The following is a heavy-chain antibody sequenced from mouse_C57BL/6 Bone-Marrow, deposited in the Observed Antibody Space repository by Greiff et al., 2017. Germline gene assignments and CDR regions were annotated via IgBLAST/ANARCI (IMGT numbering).Heavy chain of an antibody. CDR2: ISSGSSTI. V-gene: IGHV5-17*01. CDR3: ARRYDYDGFAY. D-gene: IGHD2-4*01. J-gene: IGHJ3*01. CDR1: GFTFSDYG. Sequence: EVMLVESGGGLVKPGGSLKLSCAASGFTFSDYGMHWVRQAPEKGLEWVAYISSGSSTIYYADTVKGRFTISRDNAKNTLFLQMTSLRSEDTAMYYCARRYDYDGFAYWGQGTLVTVSA.